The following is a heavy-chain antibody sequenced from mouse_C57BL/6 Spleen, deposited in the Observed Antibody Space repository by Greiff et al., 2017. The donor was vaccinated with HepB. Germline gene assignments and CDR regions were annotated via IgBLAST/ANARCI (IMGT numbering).Heavy chain of an antibody. V-gene: IGHV1-15*01. CDR3: SPTVVPSFAY. CDR1: GYTFTDYE. CDR2: IDPETGGT. J-gene: IGHJ3*01. Sequence: QVQLQQSGAELVRPGASVTLSCKASGYTFTDYEMHWVKQTPVHGLEWIGAIDPETGGTAYNQKFKGKAILTADKSSSTAYMELRSLTSEDSAVYYCSPTVVPSFAYWGQGTLVTVSA. D-gene: IGHD1-1*01.